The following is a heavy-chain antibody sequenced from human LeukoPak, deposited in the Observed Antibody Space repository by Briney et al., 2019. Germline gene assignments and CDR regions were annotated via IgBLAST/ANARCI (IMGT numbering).Heavy chain of an antibody. D-gene: IGHD3-10*01. CDR2: IIPIFGTA. V-gene: IGHV1-69*13. CDR3: ARSPEPITMVRGVITYFDY. J-gene: IGHJ4*02. Sequence: SVKVSCKASGGTFSSCAISWVRQAPGQGLEWMGGIIPIFGTANYAQKFQGRVTITADESTSTAYMELSSLRSEDTAVYYCARSPEPITMVRGVITYFDYWGQGTLVTVSS. CDR1: GGTFSSCA.